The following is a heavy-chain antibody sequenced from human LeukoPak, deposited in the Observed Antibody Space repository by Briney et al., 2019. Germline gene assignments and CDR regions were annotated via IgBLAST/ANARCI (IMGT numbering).Heavy chain of an antibody. D-gene: IGHD3-3*01. CDR2: IYYSGST. Sequence: PSETLSLTCTVSGGSISSSSYFWGWIRQPPGKGLEWIGTIYYSGSTYYNPSHKSRVTISVDTSKNQFSLKLSSVTAADTAVYFCARQVGVVTPYYFDYWGQGTLVTVSS. J-gene: IGHJ4*02. V-gene: IGHV4-39*01. CDR3: ARQVGVVTPYYFDY. CDR1: GGSISSSSYF.